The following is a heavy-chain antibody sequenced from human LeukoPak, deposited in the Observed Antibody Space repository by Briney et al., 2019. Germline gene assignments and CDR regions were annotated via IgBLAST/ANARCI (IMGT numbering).Heavy chain of an antibody. Sequence: SQTLSSTSAISGDSVSSNSATWNWIRQSPSRGLEWLGRTYYRSKWYNDYAVSVKSRITINPDTSQNQFSLQLNSVTPEDTAVYYCARDVEEDCSGGSCYSGSCYYYGMDISGQGTTVTVSS. CDR3: ARDVEEDCSGGSCYSGSCYYYGMDI. CDR2: TYYRSKWYN. V-gene: IGHV6-1*01. CDR1: GDSVSSNSAT. J-gene: IGHJ6*02. D-gene: IGHD2-15*01.